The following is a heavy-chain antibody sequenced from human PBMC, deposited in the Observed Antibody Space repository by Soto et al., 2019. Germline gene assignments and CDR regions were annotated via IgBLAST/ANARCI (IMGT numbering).Heavy chain of an antibody. D-gene: IGHD3-16*01. CDR2: IIPVFDKA. Sequence: QVQLVQSGADVKKPGSSVRVSCKTSGGPFGNSAISWVRQAPAQRLEWIGEIIPVFDKANYAQNFQGRLTITADDATATVFMQLSSLRSEDTAVYFCARLRRDWGDAFDLWGQGTVVTVSS. CDR1: GGPFGNSA. CDR3: ARLRRDWGDAFDL. J-gene: IGHJ3*01. V-gene: IGHV1-69*01.